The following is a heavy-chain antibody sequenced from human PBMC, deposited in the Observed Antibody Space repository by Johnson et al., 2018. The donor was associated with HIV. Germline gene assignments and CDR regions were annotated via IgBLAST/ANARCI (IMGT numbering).Heavy chain of an antibody. CDR2: IYSGGST. Sequence: MQLVESGGGLIQPGGSLRLSCAASGFTVSSYYMSWVRQAPGKGLEWVSVIYSGGSTYYADSVKGRFTISRDNSKNTLYLQMNSLRAEDTAVYYCARALTTDAFDIWGQGTMVTVSS. D-gene: IGHD4-17*01. CDR1: GFTVSSYY. V-gene: IGHV3-66*03. CDR3: ARALTTDAFDI. J-gene: IGHJ3*02.